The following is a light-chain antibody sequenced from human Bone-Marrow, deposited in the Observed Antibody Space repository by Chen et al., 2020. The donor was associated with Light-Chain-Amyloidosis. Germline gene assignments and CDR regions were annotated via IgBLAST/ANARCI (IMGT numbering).Light chain of an antibody. Sequence: SYVLTQPSSVSVAPGQPATIACGGNNIGSTSVHWYQQTPGQAPPLVVYDDSDRPSGIPERLSGSNSGNTATLTISRVEAGDEADYYCQVWDRSSDRPVFGGGTKLTVL. CDR1: NIGSTS. CDR3: QVWDRSSDRPV. CDR2: DDS. V-gene: IGLV3-21*02. J-gene: IGLJ3*02.